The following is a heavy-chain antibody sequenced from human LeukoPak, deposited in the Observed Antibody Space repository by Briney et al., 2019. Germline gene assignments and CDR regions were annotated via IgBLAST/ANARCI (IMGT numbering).Heavy chain of an antibody. CDR1: GDSVSSNSAA. CDR2: TYYRSKWYN. J-gene: IGHJ3*02. CDR3: CHSLSGRTGAFDI. Sequence: SQTLSLTRAISGDSVSSNSAALNWIRQSPSKGLEWLGRTYYRSKWYNDYAVSVKSRITINPDTSKNQFFLQLDSVTPEDTAVYYCCHSLSGRTGAFDIWGRGTVVTVSS. D-gene: IGHD2-21*01. V-gene: IGHV6-1*01.